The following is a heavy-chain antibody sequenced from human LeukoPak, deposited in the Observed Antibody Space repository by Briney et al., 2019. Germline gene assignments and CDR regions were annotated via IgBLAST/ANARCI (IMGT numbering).Heavy chain of an antibody. Sequence: SETLSLTCTVSGGSISSYYWSWVRQPPGKGLEWIGYIYYTGSTDYNPSLKSRVAISVDTSKNQFSLKLSSVTAADTAVYYCARGSKAAPGTFDYWGQGTLVTVSS. CDR3: ARGSKAAPGTFDY. CDR1: GGSISSYY. J-gene: IGHJ4*02. D-gene: IGHD6-13*01. CDR2: IYYTGST. V-gene: IGHV4-59*01.